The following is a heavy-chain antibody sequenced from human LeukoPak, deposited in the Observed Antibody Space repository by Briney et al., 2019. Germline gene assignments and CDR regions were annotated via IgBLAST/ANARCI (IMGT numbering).Heavy chain of an antibody. CDR3: AGEVVEMATVPLGMDV. J-gene: IGHJ6*01. CDR2: IYCSGST. D-gene: IGHD5-24*01. V-gene: IGHV4-59*01. CDR1: GGSISSYY. Sequence: PSETLSLTCTVSGGSISSYYWSWIRQPPGKGLEWIGYIYCSGSTNYNPSLKSRVTISVDTSKNQFSLRLRSVTAADTAVYFCAGEVVEMATVPLGMDVWGQGTTVSVSS.